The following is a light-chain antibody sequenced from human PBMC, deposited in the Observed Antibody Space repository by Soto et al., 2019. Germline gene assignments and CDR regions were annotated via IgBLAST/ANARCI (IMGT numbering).Light chain of an antibody. CDR2: GAS. V-gene: IGKV3-20*01. CDR1: QSLSGSY. CDR3: QQYGSSTAWT. J-gene: IGKJ1*01. Sequence: EIVLTQSPGTLSLSPGERATLSCRASQSLSGSYLAWYQQKPGQAPRLLVYGASTRATGIPDRFSGSGSGTDFTLTISRLEPEDFAVYYGQQYGSSTAWTFGQGTKVDIK.